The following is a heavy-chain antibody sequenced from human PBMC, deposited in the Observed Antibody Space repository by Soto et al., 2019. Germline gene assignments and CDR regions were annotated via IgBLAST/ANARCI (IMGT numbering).Heavy chain of an antibody. CDR2: INPSGGST. CDR3: ARPPFPGCINAVCYPFDY. V-gene: IGHV1-46*01. D-gene: IGHD2-8*01. Sequence: QVQLVQSGAEVKKPGASVKVSCKASGYTFTDYYIHCARQAPGQGLEWMGMINPSGGSTDYAQKFRGRVTMTRDTSTGTVYMELSSLRSEDTAVYYCARPPFPGCINAVCYPFDYWGQGTPVTVSS. J-gene: IGHJ4*02. CDR1: GYTFTDYY.